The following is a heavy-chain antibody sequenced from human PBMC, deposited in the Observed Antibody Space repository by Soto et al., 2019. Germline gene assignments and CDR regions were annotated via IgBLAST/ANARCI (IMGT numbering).Heavy chain of an antibody. Sequence: QVQLVQSGAEERKPGASVKVSCKASGCTFTSYAMHWVRQAPGQRLEWMGWINAGNGNTKYSQKFQGRVTITRDTSARTAYMELSSLRSEDTAVYYCARWAAAFDYWGQGTLVTVSS. CDR3: ARWAAAFDY. CDR2: INAGNGNT. V-gene: IGHV1-3*05. CDR1: GCTFTSYA. J-gene: IGHJ4*02. D-gene: IGHD2-2*01.